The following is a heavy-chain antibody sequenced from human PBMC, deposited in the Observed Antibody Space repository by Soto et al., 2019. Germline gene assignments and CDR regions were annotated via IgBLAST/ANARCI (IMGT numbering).Heavy chain of an antibody. Sequence: QVQLKESGPGLGKPSQTLSLTCTVSGGPIINGHTYLNWIRQHPEKGLEWMGYINYRGTTNYNPALKSRILISIDTSKNQFSLSLTSVTAADTAVYYCARDAPEVAPYWGQGTLVTVSS. D-gene: IGHD2-15*01. CDR1: GGPIINGHTY. V-gene: IGHV4-31*03. J-gene: IGHJ4*02. CDR2: INYRGTT. CDR3: ARDAPEVAPY.